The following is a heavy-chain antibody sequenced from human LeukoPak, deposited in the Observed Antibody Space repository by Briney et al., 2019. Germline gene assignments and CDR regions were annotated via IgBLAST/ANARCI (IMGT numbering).Heavy chain of an antibody. J-gene: IGHJ4*02. CDR3: AKQDSYYYDSSGYSY. Sequence: GESLKISCKGSGYSFTSYWIGWVRQMPGKGLEWMGIIYPGDSDTRYSPSFQGQVTISADKSISTAYLQWSSLKASDTAMYYCAKQDSYYYDSSGYSYWGQGTLVTVSS. CDR2: IYPGDSDT. CDR1: GYSFTSYW. V-gene: IGHV5-51*01. D-gene: IGHD3-22*01.